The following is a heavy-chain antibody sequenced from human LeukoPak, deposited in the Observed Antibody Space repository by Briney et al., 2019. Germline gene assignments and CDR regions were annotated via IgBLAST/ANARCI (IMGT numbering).Heavy chain of an antibody. J-gene: IGHJ6*02. V-gene: IGHV1-69*04. CDR1: GGTFSSYA. CDR3: ARDPRIELRLQPTSKSKDYYYYYGMDV. CDR2: IIPILGIA. Sequence: SVKVSCKASGGTFSSYAISWVRQAPGQGLEWMGRIIPILGIANYAQKFQGRVTITADKSTSTAYMELSSLRSEDTAVYYCARDPRIELRLQPTSKSKDYYYYYGMDVWGQGTTVTVSS. D-gene: IGHD4-11*01.